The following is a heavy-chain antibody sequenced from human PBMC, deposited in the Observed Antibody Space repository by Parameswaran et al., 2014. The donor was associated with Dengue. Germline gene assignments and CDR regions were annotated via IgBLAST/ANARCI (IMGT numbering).Heavy chain of an antibody. CDR2: IKQDGSEK. V-gene: IGHV3-7*02. D-gene: IGHD3-9*01. CDR3: ASFGDILTGYSAVGSGSANGY. J-gene: IGHJ4*02. Sequence: VRQMPGKGLEWVANIKQDGSEKYYVDSVKGRFTISRDNAKNSLYLQMNSLRAEDTAVYYCASFGDILTGYSAVGSGSANGYWGQGTLVTVSS.